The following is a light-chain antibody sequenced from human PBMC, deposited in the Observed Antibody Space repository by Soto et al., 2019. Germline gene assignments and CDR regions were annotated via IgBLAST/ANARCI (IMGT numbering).Light chain of an antibody. CDR3: QHYNNWPPWT. J-gene: IGKJ1*01. Sequence: IVMTQSPATLSVSPGERATLSCRASQSINSNLAWYQQKFGQAPRLLIYGASTRATGVPARFSGSGSGTEFTLTITRLQSEDFAVYYCQHYNNWPPWTFGQGTKVEI. CDR1: QSINSN. V-gene: IGKV3-15*01. CDR2: GAS.